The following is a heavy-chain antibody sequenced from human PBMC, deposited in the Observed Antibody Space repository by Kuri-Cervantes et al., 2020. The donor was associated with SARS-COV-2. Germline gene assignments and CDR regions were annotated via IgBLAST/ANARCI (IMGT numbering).Heavy chain of an antibody. V-gene: IGHV4-39*01. J-gene: IGHJ4*02. D-gene: IGHD5-18*01. CDR3: AALGRIQLWSIRY. CDR2: MFHGRST. Sequence: ESLKISCSVSDSSITTSTYDWGWFRQPPGKGLEWIGNMFHGRSTLYNPSLKSRVTIFVNTSENQSSLRLTSVNASDTAVYYCAALGRIQLWSIRYWGRGTLVTVSS. CDR1: DSSITTSTYD.